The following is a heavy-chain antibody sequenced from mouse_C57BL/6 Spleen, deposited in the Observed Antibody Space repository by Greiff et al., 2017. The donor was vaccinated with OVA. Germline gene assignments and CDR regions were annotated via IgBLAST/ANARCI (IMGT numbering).Heavy chain of an antibody. CDR1: GYTFTSYW. Sequence: VQLQQPGTDLVKPGASVKLSCKASGYTFTSYWMHWVKQRPGQGLEWIGNINPSNGGTNYNEKFKSKATLTVDKSSSTAYMQLSSLPSEDSAVYYCARSGANWGVFLDCWGQGTLVTVSA. CDR3: ARSGANWGVFLDC. CDR2: INPSNGGT. D-gene: IGHD4-1*01. J-gene: IGHJ3*01. V-gene: IGHV1-53*01.